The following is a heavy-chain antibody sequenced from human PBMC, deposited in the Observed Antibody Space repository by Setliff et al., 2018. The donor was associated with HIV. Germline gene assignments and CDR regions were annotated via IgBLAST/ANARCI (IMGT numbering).Heavy chain of an antibody. CDR1: GFTFRNYK. J-gene: IGHJ4*02. D-gene: IGHD2-2*01. Sequence: GSLRLSCAASGFTFRNYKFNWVRQSPGKGLEWIGEINHSGSTNYNPSLKSRVTILGDTSKNQFSLKLSSVTAAETAVYYCARRAHCSSTTCFDYWGQGTLVTVSS. V-gene: IGHV4-34*01. CDR3: ARRAHCSSTTCFDY. CDR2: INHSGST.